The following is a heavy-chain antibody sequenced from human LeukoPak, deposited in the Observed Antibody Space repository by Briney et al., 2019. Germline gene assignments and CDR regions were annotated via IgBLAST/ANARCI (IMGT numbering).Heavy chain of an antibody. CDR3: ARGYASGSYFL. D-gene: IGHD1-26*01. J-gene: IGHJ4*02. CDR2: ISSSSSTI. CDR1: GFTFRSYS. Sequence: PGGSLRLSCAASGFTFRSYSMNWVRQAPGKGLEWVSYISSSSSTIYYADSVKGRFTISRDNAKNSLYLQMNSLRAEDTAVYYCARGYASGSYFLWGQGTLVTVSS. V-gene: IGHV3-48*01.